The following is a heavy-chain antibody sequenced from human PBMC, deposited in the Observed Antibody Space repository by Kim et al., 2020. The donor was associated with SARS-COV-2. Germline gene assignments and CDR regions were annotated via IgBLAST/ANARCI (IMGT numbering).Heavy chain of an antibody. CDR1: GGSFSTYT. J-gene: IGHJ5*02. CDR3: AKDEQRIQILS. Sequence: SVKVSCKASGGSFSTYTISWVRQAPGQGLEWMGGIIPIFGASNYAQKFHGRVTITADESTSTAYMELSSLTSEDTAIYYCAKDEQRIQILSWGQGTLLT. V-gene: IGHV1-69*13. CDR2: IIPIFGAS. D-gene: IGHD5-18*01.